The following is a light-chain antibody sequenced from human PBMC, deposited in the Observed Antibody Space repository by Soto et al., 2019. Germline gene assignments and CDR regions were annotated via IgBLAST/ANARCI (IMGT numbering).Light chain of an antibody. CDR2: DAS. CDR1: QSISSW. J-gene: IGKJ1*01. V-gene: IGKV1-5*01. Sequence: DIQMTQSPSTLSPSVGERVTITCRASQSISSWLAWYQQKPGKAPKLLIYDASSLESGVPSRFSGSGSGTKFTLTIASLQPDDFATYYCQQYETFSGTFGPGTKVDIK. CDR3: QQYETFSGT.